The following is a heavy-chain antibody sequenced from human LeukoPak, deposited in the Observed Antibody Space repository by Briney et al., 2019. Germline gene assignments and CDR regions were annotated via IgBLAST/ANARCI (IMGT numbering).Heavy chain of an antibody. CDR1: GYTFTSYD. Sequence: ASVKVSCKASGYTFTSYDINWVRQATGQGLEWMGWMNPNNGNTGYAQKFQGRVTMTRNTSISTAYMELSSLRSEDTAVYYCARSVLVGAASDYWGQGTLVTVCS. V-gene: IGHV1-8*01. CDR2: MNPNNGNT. J-gene: IGHJ4*02. CDR3: ARSVLVGAASDY. D-gene: IGHD6-13*01.